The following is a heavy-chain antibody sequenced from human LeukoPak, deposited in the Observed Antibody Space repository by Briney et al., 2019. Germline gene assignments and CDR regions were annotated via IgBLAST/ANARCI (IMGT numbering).Heavy chain of an antibody. Sequence: ASVKVSCKASGYTFTSYYMHWVRQAPGQGLEWMGIINPSGGSTSYAQKFQGRVTMTRDTSTSTVYMELSSLRSEDTAVYYCARAPCGILSSRTSCYAFDYWGQGTLVTVSS. J-gene: IGHJ4*02. V-gene: IGHV1-46*03. D-gene: IGHD2-2*01. CDR2: INPSGGST. CDR3: ARAPCGILSSRTSCYAFDY. CDR1: GYTFTSYY.